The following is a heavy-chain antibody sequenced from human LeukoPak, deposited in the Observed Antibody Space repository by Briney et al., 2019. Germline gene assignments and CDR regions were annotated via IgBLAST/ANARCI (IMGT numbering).Heavy chain of an antibody. J-gene: IGHJ4*02. Sequence: SETLSLACTVSGGSIYSTTFYWGWIRQPPGKRLEWIGEINHSGSTNYNPSLKSRVTISVDTSKNQFSLKLSSATAADTAVYYCARGSRIVVVPAARSRYSSSWYFDYWGQGTLVTVSS. CDR3: ARGSRIVVVPAARSRYSSSWYFDY. CDR2: INHSGST. V-gene: IGHV4-39*07. D-gene: IGHD2-2*01. CDR1: GGSIYSTTFY.